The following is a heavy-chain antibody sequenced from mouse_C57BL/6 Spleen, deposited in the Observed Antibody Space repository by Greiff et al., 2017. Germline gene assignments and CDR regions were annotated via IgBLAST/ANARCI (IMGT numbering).Heavy chain of an antibody. V-gene: IGHV1-55*01. CDR3: ARGEYGNLDY. J-gene: IGHJ2*01. CDR1: GYTFTSYW. Sequence: QVQLQQPVAELVKPGASVKMSCKASGYTFTSYWITWVKQRPGQGLEWIGDIYPGSGSTNYTEKFKSKATLTVDTSSSTAYMQLSSLTSEDSAVYYCARGEYGNLDYWGQGTTLTVSS. CDR2: IYPGSGST. D-gene: IGHD2-10*02.